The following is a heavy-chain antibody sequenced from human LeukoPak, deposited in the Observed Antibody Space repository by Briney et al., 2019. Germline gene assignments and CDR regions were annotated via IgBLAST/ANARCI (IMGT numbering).Heavy chain of an antibody. Sequence: GESLKISCKGSGYSFTNYWIGWVRQMPGKGLEWMGIIYPGDSDTKYSPSFQGQVTISADRSINTAYLQWSSLKASDTAIYYCAKTDSSGYYYYFDYWGQGTLVAVSS. CDR2: IYPGDSDT. V-gene: IGHV5-51*01. CDR3: AKTDSSGYYYYFDY. J-gene: IGHJ4*02. CDR1: GYSFTNYW. D-gene: IGHD3-22*01.